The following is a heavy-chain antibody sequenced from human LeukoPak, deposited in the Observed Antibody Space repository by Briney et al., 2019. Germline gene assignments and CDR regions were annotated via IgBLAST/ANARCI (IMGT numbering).Heavy chain of an antibody. CDR1: GYTFTSYA. D-gene: IGHD6-13*01. CDR2: INTNTGNP. Sequence: ASVKVSCKASGYTFTSYAITWVRQAPGQGPEWMGWINTNTGNPMYAQGFTGRFVFSLDTSVSTAYLQISSLKAEDTAVYYCARVLYGGSSWYGTPGFDPWGQGTLVTVSS. J-gene: IGHJ5*02. CDR3: ARVLYGGSSWYGTPGFDP. V-gene: IGHV7-4-1*02.